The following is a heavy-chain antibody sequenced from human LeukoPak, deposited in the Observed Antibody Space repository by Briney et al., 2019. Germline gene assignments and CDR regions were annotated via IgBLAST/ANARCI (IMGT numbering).Heavy chain of an antibody. CDR2: ISSGGDRT. J-gene: IGHJ4*02. D-gene: IGHD3-16*01. Sequence: QTGGTLRLSCAATGSSFSSYALSWVRQAPGKGLEWVSAISSGGDRTYYADSVTGRFTISRDNSKNMLFLQMSSLRAEDAAMYYCTREAIATGYAYDWGQGTLVTVFS. CDR3: TREAIATGYAYD. V-gene: IGHV3-23*01. CDR1: GSSFSSYA.